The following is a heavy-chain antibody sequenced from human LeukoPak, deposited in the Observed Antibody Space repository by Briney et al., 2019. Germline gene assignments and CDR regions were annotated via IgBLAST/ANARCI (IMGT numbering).Heavy chain of an antibody. Sequence: SETLSLTCTVSGGSISSGGYYWSWIRQHPGKGLEWIGYIYYSGSTYYNPSLKSRVTISVDTSKNQFSLKLSSVTAADTAVYYCARGGRGYSYGPLDYWGQGTLVTVSS. V-gene: IGHV4-31*03. CDR2: IYYSGST. D-gene: IGHD5-18*01. J-gene: IGHJ4*02. CDR1: GGSISSGGYY. CDR3: ARGGRGYSYGPLDY.